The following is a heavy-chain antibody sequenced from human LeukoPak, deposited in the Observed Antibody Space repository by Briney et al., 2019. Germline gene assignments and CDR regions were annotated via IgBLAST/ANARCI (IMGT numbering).Heavy chain of an antibody. D-gene: IGHD3-3*01. CDR2: IYYSGST. V-gene: IGHV4-59*08. Sequence: PSETLSLTCTVSGGSISSYYWTWIRQPAGKGLEWIGRIYYSGSTNYNPSLKSRVTISVDTSKNQFSLKLSSVTAADTAVYYCARHRYDFWSGSPGPYGMDVWGQGTTVTVSS. CDR3: ARHRYDFWSGSPGPYGMDV. J-gene: IGHJ6*02. CDR1: GGSISSYY.